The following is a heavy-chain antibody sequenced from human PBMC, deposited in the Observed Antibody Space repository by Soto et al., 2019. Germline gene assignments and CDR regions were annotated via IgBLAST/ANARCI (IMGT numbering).Heavy chain of an antibody. V-gene: IGHV1-18*01. J-gene: IGHJ4*02. CDR2: VSAYNRNT. D-gene: IGHD1-26*01. Sequence: QVQLVQSGPEVKKPGASVKVSCKGSGYTFSNYGVTWVRQAPGQGLERLGWVSAYNRNTDYAQKFEDRATMTIDTSTNTAYFELRGLTPADTAAYYCSRESRWEPLPYWGQGTLIAVSP. CDR1: GYTFSNYG. CDR3: SRESRWEPLPY.